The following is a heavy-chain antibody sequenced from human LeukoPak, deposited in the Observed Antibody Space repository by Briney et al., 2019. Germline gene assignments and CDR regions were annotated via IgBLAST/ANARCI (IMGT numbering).Heavy chain of an antibody. J-gene: IGHJ4*02. CDR1: GFTFSSYG. V-gene: IGHV3-23*01. CDR2: ISGSGGST. D-gene: IGHD6-13*01. Sequence: GGSLRLSCAASGFTFSSYGMHWVRQAPGKGLEWVSGISGSGGSTYYADSVKGRFTISRDNSRNTLYLQMSSPRAEDTAVYYCAILPGYSSGWYEVNYWGQGTLVTVSS. CDR3: AILPGYSSGWYEVNY.